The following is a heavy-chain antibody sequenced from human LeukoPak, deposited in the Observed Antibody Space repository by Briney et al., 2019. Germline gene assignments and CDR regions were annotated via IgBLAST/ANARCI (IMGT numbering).Heavy chain of an antibody. J-gene: IGHJ6*03. V-gene: IGHV3-23*01. CDR3: AKETGIVEATTRYYYYYMDV. D-gene: IGHD1-26*01. Sequence: PGGSPRLSCAASGFTFRSYVMNWVRHAPGKGLEWVSGISGSGANTYYADSVKGRFTISRDNYKNTLYLQMNRQRAEDTAVYYCAKETGIVEATTRYYYYYMDVWGKGTTVTVSS. CDR1: GFTFRSYV. CDR2: ISGSGANT.